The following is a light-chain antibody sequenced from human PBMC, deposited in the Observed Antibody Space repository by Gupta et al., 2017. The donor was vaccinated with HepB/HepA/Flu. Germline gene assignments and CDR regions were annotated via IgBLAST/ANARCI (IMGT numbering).Light chain of an antibody. Sequence: EIVLTQSPATLSLSPGERATLSCRASQSVSSYLAWYQQKPGQAPRLLIYDASNRATGISARFSGSGSETEFTLTISSLEPEDFAVYYCQQRSYWPLTFGGGTKVDIK. V-gene: IGKV3-11*01. CDR3: QQRSYWPLT. CDR2: DAS. CDR1: QSVSSY. J-gene: IGKJ4*01.